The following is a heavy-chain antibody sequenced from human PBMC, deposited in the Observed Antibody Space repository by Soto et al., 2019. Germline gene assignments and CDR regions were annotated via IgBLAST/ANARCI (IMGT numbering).Heavy chain of an antibody. J-gene: IGHJ3*02. CDR3: ARARSGDWYDAFDI. CDR2: IWYDGSNK. CDR1: GFTFSSYG. V-gene: IGHV3-33*01. D-gene: IGHD2-21*01. Sequence: GGSLRLSCAASGFTFSSYGMHWVRQAPGKGLEWVAVIWYDGSNKYYADSVKGRFTISRDNSKNTLYLQMNSLRAEDTAVYYCARARSGDWYDAFDIWGQGTMVTVSS.